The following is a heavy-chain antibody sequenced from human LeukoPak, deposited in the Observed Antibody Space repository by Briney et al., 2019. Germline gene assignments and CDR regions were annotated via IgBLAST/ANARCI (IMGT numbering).Heavy chain of an antibody. Sequence: GGSLRLSWAASGFTFSSYWVSWVRQAPGKGLELVANIKKDGSEKYYVYSVKGRFTISRDNAKKSLYLQMNSLRAEDTAVYYCARHLSGVTGYTYGRGIDYWGQGTLVTVSS. D-gene: IGHD5-18*01. V-gene: IGHV3-7*01. J-gene: IGHJ4*02. CDR3: ARHLSGVTGYTYGRGIDY. CDR2: IKKDGSEK. CDR1: GFTFSSYW.